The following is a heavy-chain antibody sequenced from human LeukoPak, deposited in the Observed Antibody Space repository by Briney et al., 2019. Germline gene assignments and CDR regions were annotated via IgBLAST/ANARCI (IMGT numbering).Heavy chain of an antibody. CDR2: IRGNSGMR. CDR3: AKDQEDRGYPSSFDF. D-gene: IGHD2-15*01. V-gene: IGHV3-23*01. CDR1: GFIFSDYA. J-gene: IGHJ4*02. Sequence: PGGSLRLSCTSSGFIFSDYAMNWVRQAPGKGLEWVSCIRGNSGMRFYSDSVRGRFTISRDNSKNTLYLQMDSLRVDDTAVYFCAKDQEDRGYPSSFDFWGQGTLVTVSS.